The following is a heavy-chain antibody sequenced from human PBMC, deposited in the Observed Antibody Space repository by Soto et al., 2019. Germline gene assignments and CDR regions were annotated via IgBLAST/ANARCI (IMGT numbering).Heavy chain of an antibody. D-gene: IGHD2-2*01. V-gene: IGHV1-69*13. CDR2: IIPIFGTA. CDR3: ERDSGRTNPYNWFDP. J-gene: IGHJ5*02. Sequence: SVKVSCKASGGTFSSYAISWVRQAPGQGLEWMGGIIPIFGTANYAQKFQGRVTITADESTSTAYMELSSLRSEDTAVYYCERDSGRTNPYNWFDPWGQGTLVTVSS. CDR1: GGTFSSYA.